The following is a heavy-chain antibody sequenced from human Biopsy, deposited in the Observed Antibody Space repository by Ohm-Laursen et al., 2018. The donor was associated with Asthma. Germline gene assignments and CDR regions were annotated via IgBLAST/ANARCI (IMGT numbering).Heavy chain of an antibody. Sequence: PSDTLSLTCAVSGDSISSNSWWTWVRQSPGRGLEWIGEIYYSGNTNYHPSLKGRVTISVAKSKNQFSLRLTSVTAADTAVYYCARAIGTGDWYFDVWGRGTLVTVSS. CDR1: GDSISSNSW. J-gene: IGHJ2*01. CDR2: IYYSGNT. D-gene: IGHD1-1*01. CDR3: ARAIGTGDWYFDV. V-gene: IGHV4-4*02.